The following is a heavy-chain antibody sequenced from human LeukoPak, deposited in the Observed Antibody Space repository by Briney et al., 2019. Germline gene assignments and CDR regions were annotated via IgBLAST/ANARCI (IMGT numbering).Heavy chain of an antibody. CDR2: IYYSGST. V-gene: IGHV4-59*01. D-gene: IGHD2-15*01. Sequence: SETLSLTCTVSGGSISSYYWSWIRQPPGKGLEWIGYIYYSGSTNYNPSLKSRVTISVDTSKNQFTLKLSSVTAADTAVYYCARTQTYCSGGSCYGYWGQGTLVTVSS. CDR3: ARTQTYCSGGSCYGY. J-gene: IGHJ4*02. CDR1: GGSISSYY.